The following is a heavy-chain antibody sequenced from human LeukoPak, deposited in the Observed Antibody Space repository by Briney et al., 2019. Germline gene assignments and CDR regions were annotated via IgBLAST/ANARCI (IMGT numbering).Heavy chain of an antibody. J-gene: IGHJ4*02. V-gene: IGHV3-53*01. CDR3: ARDSDCSSGSCYSDY. CDR2: IYSGGST. Sequence: GGSLRLSCAASGFTVSSNYMNWVRQAPGKGLEWVSLIYSGGSTYYADSVKGRFTISRDNSKNTLYLQMNSLRAEDTAVYYCARDSDCSSGSCYSDYWGQGTLVTVSS. CDR1: GFTVSSNY. D-gene: IGHD2-15*01.